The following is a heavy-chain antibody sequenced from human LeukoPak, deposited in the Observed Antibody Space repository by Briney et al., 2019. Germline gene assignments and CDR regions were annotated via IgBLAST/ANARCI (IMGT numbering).Heavy chain of an antibody. Sequence: GGSLRLSFAASGFTFSSYEMNWVRRAPGKGLEWVSYISSSGSTIYYADSVKGRFTISRDNAKNSLYLQMNSLRAEDTAVYYCARLGQQLIGHWGQGTLVTVSS. V-gene: IGHV3-48*03. D-gene: IGHD6-13*01. J-gene: IGHJ4*02. CDR1: GFTFSSYE. CDR3: ARLGQQLIGH. CDR2: ISSSGSTI.